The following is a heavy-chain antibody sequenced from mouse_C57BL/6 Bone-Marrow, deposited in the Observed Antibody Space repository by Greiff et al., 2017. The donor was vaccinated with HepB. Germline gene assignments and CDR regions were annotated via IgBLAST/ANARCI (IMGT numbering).Heavy chain of an antibody. CDR3: ARRGTAQATYFDY. J-gene: IGHJ2*01. V-gene: IGHV3-6*01. D-gene: IGHD3-2*02. Sequence: EVQLQESGPGLVKPSQSLSLTCSVTGYSITSGYYWNWIRQFPGNKLEWMGYISYDGSNNYNPSFKNRNSITRDTSKNQFFQKMNSVTTEDTATYYCARRGTAQATYFDYWGQGTTLTVSS. CDR2: ISYDGSN. CDR1: GYSITSGYY.